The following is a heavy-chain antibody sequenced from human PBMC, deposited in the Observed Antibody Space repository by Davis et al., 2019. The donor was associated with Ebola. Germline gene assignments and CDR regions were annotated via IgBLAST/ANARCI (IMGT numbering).Heavy chain of an antibody. CDR3: AREDIRPYYDFWRAVGSYRSQDWFDP. J-gene: IGHJ5*02. D-gene: IGHD3-3*01. CDR2: IYYSGST. V-gene: IGHV4-39*07. CDR1: GGSISSSSYY. Sequence: PGGSLRLSCTVSGGSISSSSYYWGWIRQPPGKGLEWIGSIYYSGSTYYNPSLKSRVTISVDTSKNQFSLKLSSVTAADTAVYYCAREDIRPYYDFWRAVGSYRSQDWFDPWGQGTLVTVSS.